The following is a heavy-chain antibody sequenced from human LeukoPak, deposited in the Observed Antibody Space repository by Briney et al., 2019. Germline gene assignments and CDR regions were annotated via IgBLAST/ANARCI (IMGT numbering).Heavy chain of an antibody. CDR1: GGSISSSDYY. CDR3: ARAKRYCSGGRCYYYYGMDV. Sequence: SQTLSLTCTVSGGSISSSDYYWSWIRQPPGKGLEWIGYIYYSGSTYYNPSLKSRVTISVDTSKNQFSLKLSSVTAADTAVYYCARAKRYCSGGRCYYYYGMDVWGKGTTVTVSS. D-gene: IGHD2-15*01. V-gene: IGHV4-30-4*01. CDR2: IYYSGST. J-gene: IGHJ6*04.